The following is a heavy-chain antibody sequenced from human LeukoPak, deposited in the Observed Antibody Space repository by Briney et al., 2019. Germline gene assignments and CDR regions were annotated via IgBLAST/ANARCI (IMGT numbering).Heavy chain of an antibody. J-gene: IGHJ4*02. V-gene: IGHV4-39*01. CDR2: IYYSGST. CDR3: SSHRRLPDPFDY. CDR1: GGSISSTSYS. Sequence: SETLSLTCTVSGGSISSTSYSWGWIRQPPGKGLEWIGSIYYSGSTYYNPSLKSRVTISVDTSKNQFSLKLSSVTAADTAVYYCSSHRRLPDPFDYWGQGTLVTVSS. D-gene: IGHD1-14*01.